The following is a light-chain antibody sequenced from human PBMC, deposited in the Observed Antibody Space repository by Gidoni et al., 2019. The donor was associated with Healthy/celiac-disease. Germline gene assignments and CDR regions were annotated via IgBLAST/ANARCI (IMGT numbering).Light chain of an antibody. CDR1: SLRSYY. V-gene: IGLV3-19*01. Sequence: SSELTPDPAVSVALGQTVRITCQGDSLRSYYASWYQQKPGQAPVLVIYGKNNRPSGIPDRCSGSSSGNTASLTITGAQAEDEADYYCNSRDSSGNVVFGGGTKLTVL. CDR3: NSRDSSGNVV. CDR2: GKN. J-gene: IGLJ2*01.